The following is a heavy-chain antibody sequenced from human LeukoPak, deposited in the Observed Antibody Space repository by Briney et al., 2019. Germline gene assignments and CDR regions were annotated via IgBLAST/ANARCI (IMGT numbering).Heavy chain of an antibody. CDR3: ARGPGKASFDY. CDR2: INSDGSST. J-gene: IGHJ4*02. D-gene: IGHD3-10*01. V-gene: IGHV3-74*01. CDR1: GFTFSSYW. Sequence: EGSLRLSCAASGFTFSSYWMHWVRQAPGKGLVWVSRINSDGSSTSYADSVKGRFTISRDNAKNTLYLQMNSLRAEDTAVYYCARGPGKASFDYWGQGTLVTVSS.